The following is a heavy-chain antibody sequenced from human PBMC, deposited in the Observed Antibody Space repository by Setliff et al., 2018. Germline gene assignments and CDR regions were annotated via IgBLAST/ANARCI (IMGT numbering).Heavy chain of an antibody. V-gene: IGHV3-30*02. D-gene: IGHD3-22*01. CDR1: EFRFSIYG. CDR3: AKGLKSSGPDWYFDY. J-gene: IGHJ4*02. Sequence: GGSLRLSCAASEFRFSIYGMHWVRQAPGKGLGCVAFIRYDGSNKYYADSVKGRFTISRDNSKNTLYLQMNSLRAEDTAVYYCAKGLKSSGPDWYFDYWGPGTLVTVSS. CDR2: IRYDGSNK.